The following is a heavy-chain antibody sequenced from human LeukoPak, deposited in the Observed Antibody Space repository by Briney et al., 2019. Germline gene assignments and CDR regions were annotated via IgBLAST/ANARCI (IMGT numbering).Heavy chain of an antibody. CDR1: GDSISSYY. CDR3: ARSLSGSYYPDSAFDI. Sequence: SETLSLTCSVSGDSISSYYWNWIRQTPGKGLEWIGNIYIYFSENTNYNPSLKSRLTISVDTSKNQFSLQLNSVTPEDTAVYYCARSLSGSYYPDSAFDIWGQGTMVTVSS. CDR2: IYIYFSENT. V-gene: IGHV4-59*12. D-gene: IGHD1-26*01. J-gene: IGHJ3*02.